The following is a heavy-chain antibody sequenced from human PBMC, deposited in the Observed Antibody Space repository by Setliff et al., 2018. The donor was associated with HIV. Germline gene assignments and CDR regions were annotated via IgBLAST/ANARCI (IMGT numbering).Heavy chain of an antibody. CDR3: IVNIVGPVTGLDR. CDR2: MTPYSGNT. J-gene: IGHJ5*02. V-gene: IGHV1-8*02. CDR1: GDTFTSYD. D-gene: IGHD1-26*01. Sequence: ASVKVSCKTSGDTFTSYDINWVRRAAGHGLEWMGWMTPYSGNTGYAQKFQGGVSMTTDTSTRTAYMELSGLTSEDTAVYFCIVNIVGPVTGLDRWGPGTLVTVSS.